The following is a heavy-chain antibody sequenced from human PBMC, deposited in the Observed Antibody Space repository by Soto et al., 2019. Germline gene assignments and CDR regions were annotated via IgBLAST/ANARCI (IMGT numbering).Heavy chain of an antibody. D-gene: IGHD2-2*01. CDR2: IYYSGST. Sequence: SETLSLTCTVSGGSISSYYWSWIRQPPGKGLEWIGYIYYSGSTNYNPSLKSRVTISVDTSKNQFSLKLSSVTAADTAVYYCASSTLSESRIGYYYMDVWGKGTTVTVSS. CDR3: ASSTLSESRIGYYYMDV. V-gene: IGHV4-59*08. J-gene: IGHJ6*03. CDR1: GGSISSYY.